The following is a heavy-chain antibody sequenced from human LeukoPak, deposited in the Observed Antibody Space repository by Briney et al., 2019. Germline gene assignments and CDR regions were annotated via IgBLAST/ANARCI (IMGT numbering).Heavy chain of an antibody. Sequence: ASVKVSCKASGYTFTGYYMHWVRQAPGQGLEWMGWINPNSGGTNYAQKFQGRVTMTRDTSISTAYMELSRLRSDDTAVYYCARDVRITMVQPHAFDIWGQGTMVTVSS. J-gene: IGHJ3*02. D-gene: IGHD3-10*01. CDR1: GYTFTGYY. CDR3: ARDVRITMVQPHAFDI. V-gene: IGHV1-2*02. CDR2: INPNSGGT.